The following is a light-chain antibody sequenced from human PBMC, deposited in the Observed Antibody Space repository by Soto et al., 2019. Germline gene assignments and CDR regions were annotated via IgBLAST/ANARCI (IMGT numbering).Light chain of an antibody. Sequence: QSALTQPASVSGSPGQSITISCTGTSSDIGAYNYVSWYQQYPGKAPKLMIYEVSNRPSGVSNRFSGSKSGNTASLTISGLQAEDEDDYYCSSYTTTSTAVFGGGTQLTVL. J-gene: IGLJ7*01. V-gene: IGLV2-14*01. CDR3: SSYTTTSTAV. CDR2: EVS. CDR1: SSDIGAYNY.